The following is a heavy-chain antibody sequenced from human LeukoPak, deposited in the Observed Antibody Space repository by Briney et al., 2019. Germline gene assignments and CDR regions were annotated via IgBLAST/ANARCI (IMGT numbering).Heavy chain of an antibody. CDR2: INHSGST. D-gene: IGHD4-23*01. CDR1: GGSFSGYY. Sequence: SETLSLTCAVYGGSFSGYYWSWIRQPPGKGLEWIGEINHSGSTNYNPSLKSRVTISVDTSKNQFSLKLSSVTAADTAVYYCVRALVTQAYFDYWGQGTLVTVSS. V-gene: IGHV4-34*01. J-gene: IGHJ4*02. CDR3: VRALVTQAYFDY.